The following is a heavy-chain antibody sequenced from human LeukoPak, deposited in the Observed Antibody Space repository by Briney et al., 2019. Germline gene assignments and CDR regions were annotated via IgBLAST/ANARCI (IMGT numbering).Heavy chain of an antibody. Sequence: GGSLRLSCAGSGFIFDSHALTWVRQAPGKGLEWVARIKAKIHGETIDYAAPVRGRFIISRDDSRNTVYLQMNSLKFEDTAMYYCTRRSTIWGRGTRVTVSS. CDR3: TRRSTI. V-gene: IGHV3-15*01. J-gene: IGHJ4*02. CDR1: GFIFDSHA. D-gene: IGHD5-24*01. CDR2: IKAKIHGETI.